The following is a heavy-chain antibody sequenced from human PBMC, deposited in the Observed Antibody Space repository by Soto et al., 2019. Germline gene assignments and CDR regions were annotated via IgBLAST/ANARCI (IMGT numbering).Heavy chain of an antibody. CDR2: VYSTGST. CDR1: GGSMSGYH. V-gene: IGHV4-4*07. J-gene: IGHJ4*02. D-gene: IGHD3-10*01. Sequence: QVELQESGPRLVRPSETLYLTCTVSGGSMSGYHLSWVRQPAGKGLEWIGRVYSTGSTDYNPSVDSRITVSLDTSKKQFSLKLRSVTAADTALYFCARDSVSLTLFDYWGQGILVTVSS. CDR3: ARDSVSLTLFDY.